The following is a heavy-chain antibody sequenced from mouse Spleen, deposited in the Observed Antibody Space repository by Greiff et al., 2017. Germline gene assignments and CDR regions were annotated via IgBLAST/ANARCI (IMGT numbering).Heavy chain of an antibody. J-gene: IGHJ1*01. CDR1: GYTFTSYW. CDR2: IDPSDSET. Sequence: VQLQQPGAELVRPGSSVKLSCKASGYTFTSYWMHWVKQRPIQGLEWIGNIDPSDSETHYNQKFKDKATLTVDKSSSTAYMQLSSLTSEDSAVYYCARGEVSYWYFDVWGAGTTVTVSS. CDR3: ARGEVSYWYFDV. V-gene: IGHV1-52*01. D-gene: IGHD6-2*01.